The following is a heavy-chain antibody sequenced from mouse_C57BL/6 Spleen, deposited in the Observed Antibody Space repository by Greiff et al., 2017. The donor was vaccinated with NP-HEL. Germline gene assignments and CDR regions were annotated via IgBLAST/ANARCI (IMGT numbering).Heavy chain of an antibody. CDR1: GFSLTSYG. D-gene: IGHD1-1*01. CDR2: IWRGGST. J-gene: IGHJ2*01. V-gene: IGHV2-5*01. Sequence: VQRVESGPGLVQPSQSLSITCTVSGFSLTSYGVHWVRQSPGKGLEWLGVIWRGGSTDYNAAFMSRLSITKDNSKSQVFFKMNSLQADDTAIYYCAKNGDYYGSSPYFDYWGQGTTLTVSS. CDR3: AKNGDYYGSSPYFDY.